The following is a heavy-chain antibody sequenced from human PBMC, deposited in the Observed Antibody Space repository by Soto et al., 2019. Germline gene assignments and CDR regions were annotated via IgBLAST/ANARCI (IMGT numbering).Heavy chain of an antibody. CDR1: GFTFSSYG. V-gene: IGHV3-30*18. J-gene: IGHJ4*02. Sequence: GGSLRLSCAASGFTFSSYGMHWVRQAPGKGLEWVAVISYDGSNKYYADSVKGRFTISRDNSKNTLYLQMNSLRAEDTAVYYCAKDQFPRNYDILTGYFTTFDYWGQGTLVTVS. CDR3: AKDQFPRNYDILTGYFTTFDY. CDR2: ISYDGSNK. D-gene: IGHD3-9*01.